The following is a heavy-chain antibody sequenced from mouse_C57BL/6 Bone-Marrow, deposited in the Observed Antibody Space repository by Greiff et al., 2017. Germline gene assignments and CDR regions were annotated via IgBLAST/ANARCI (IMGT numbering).Heavy chain of an antibody. J-gene: IGHJ2*01. V-gene: IGHV1-7*01. CDR2: INPSSGYT. Sequence: QVQLQQSGAELAKPGASVKLSCKASGYTFTSYWMHWVKQRPGQGLEWIGYINPSSGYTKYNQKFKDKATLTADKSSSTAYMQLSSLTYEDSAVYYCATSYYSNYGLTFYFDYWGQGTTLTVSS. CDR1: GYTFTSYW. D-gene: IGHD2-5*01. CDR3: ATSYYSNYGLTFYFDY.